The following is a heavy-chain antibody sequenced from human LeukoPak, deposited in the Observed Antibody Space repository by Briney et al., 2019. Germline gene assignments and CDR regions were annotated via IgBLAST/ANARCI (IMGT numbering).Heavy chain of an antibody. J-gene: IGHJ5*02. CDR2: INPNSGGT. Sequence: GASVKVSCKASGYTFTGYYMHWVRQAPGQGLEWMGWINPNSGGTNYAQKFQGRVTMTRDTSISTAYMELSRLRSDDTAVYYCASGYYDYVWGSYRPLNWFDPWGQGTLVTVSS. CDR1: GYTFTGYY. D-gene: IGHD3-16*02. V-gene: IGHV1-2*02. CDR3: ASGYYDYVWGSYRPLNWFDP.